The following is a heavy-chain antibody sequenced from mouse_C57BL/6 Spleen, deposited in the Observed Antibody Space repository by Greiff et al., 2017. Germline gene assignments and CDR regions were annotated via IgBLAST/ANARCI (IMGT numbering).Heavy chain of an antibody. CDR3: AREGGLRRGNFDY. CDR1: GYAFSSYW. J-gene: IGHJ2*01. CDR2: IYPGDGDT. D-gene: IGHD2-4*01. Sequence: VQLVESGAELVKPGASVKISCKASGYAFSSYWMNWVKQRPGKGLEWIGQIYPGDGDTNYNGKFKGKATLTADKSSSTAYMQLSSLTSEDSAVYFCAREGGLRRGNFDYWGQGTTLTVSS. V-gene: IGHV1-80*01.